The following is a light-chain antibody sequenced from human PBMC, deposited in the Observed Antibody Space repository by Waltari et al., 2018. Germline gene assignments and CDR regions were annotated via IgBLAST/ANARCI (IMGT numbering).Light chain of an antibody. Sequence: QSALTQPPSASGSPGPSVTISCTGTSGDVGGYKYVSWYQQHPGKAPKLMIYEVSKRPSGVPDRFSGSKSGNTASLTVSGLQAEDEADYYCSSYAGSDNLVFGGGTKLTVL. CDR3: SSYAGSDNLV. CDR1: SGDVGGYKY. V-gene: IGLV2-8*01. J-gene: IGLJ3*02. CDR2: EVS.